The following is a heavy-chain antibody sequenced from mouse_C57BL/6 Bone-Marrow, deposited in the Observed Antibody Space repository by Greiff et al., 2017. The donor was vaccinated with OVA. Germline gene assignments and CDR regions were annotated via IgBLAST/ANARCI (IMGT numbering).Heavy chain of an antibody. Sequence: EVKVVESGGDLVKPGGSLKLSCAASGFTFSSYGMSWVRQTPDKRLEWVATVSSGGSYTYYPDSVKGRFTISRDNAKNTLYLQMSSLKSEDTAMYYCARHGSSPYWGQGTTLTVSS. D-gene: IGHD1-1*01. CDR3: ARHGSSPY. CDR1: GFTFSSYG. CDR2: VSSGGSYT. V-gene: IGHV5-6*01. J-gene: IGHJ2*01.